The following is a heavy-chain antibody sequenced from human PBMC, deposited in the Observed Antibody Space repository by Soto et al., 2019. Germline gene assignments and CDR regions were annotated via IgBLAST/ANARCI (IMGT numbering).Heavy chain of an antibody. J-gene: IGHJ4*02. Sequence: GKPLKISRKWSRSSCTTYWIAWQRKMPGKGLEWMGIIYPGDCDTRYSPSFQGQVTISADKSISTAYLQWSSLKASDTAMYYCARHRGNGDYVDYWGQGTLVTVSS. V-gene: IGHV5-51*01. CDR3: ARHRGNGDYVDY. D-gene: IGHD1-1*01. CDR2: IYPGDCDT. CDR1: RSSCTTYW.